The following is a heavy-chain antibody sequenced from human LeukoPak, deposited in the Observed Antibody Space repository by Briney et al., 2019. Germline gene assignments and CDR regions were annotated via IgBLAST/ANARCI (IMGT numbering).Heavy chain of an antibody. CDR2: INHSGST. Sequence: PSETLSLTCTVSGGSISTYYWSWIRQPPGKGPEWIGEINHSGSTNYNPSLKSRVTISVDTSKNQFSLKLSSVTAADTAVYYCAREEPSYYYDSSGYYVRGYYYMDVWGKGTTVTVSS. CDR1: GGSISTYY. D-gene: IGHD3-22*01. CDR3: AREEPSYYYDSSGYYVRGYYYMDV. J-gene: IGHJ6*03. V-gene: IGHV4-34*01.